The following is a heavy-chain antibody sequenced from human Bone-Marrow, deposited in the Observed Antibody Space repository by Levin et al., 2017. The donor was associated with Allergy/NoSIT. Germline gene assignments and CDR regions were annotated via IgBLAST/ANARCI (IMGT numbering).Heavy chain of an antibody. CDR1: GFTVSSNY. Sequence: GGSLRLSCAASGFTVSSNYMSWVRQAPGKGLEWVSVIYSGGSTYYADSVKGRFTISRDNSKNTLYLQMNSLRAEDAAVYYCARDRGWLRLGESFYWGQGTLVTVSS. CDR2: IYSGGST. CDR3: ARDRGWLRLGESFY. D-gene: IGHD5-12*01. J-gene: IGHJ4*02. V-gene: IGHV3-66*02.